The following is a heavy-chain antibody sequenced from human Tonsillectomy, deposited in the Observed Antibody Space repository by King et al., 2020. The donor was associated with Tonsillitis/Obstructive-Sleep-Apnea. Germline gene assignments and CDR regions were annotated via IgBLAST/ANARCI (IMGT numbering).Heavy chain of an antibody. D-gene: IGHD4-17*01. CDR2: IYDSGST. Sequence: QLQESGPGLVKPSQTLSLTCTVSGGSISSGGYYWRWIRQHPGKGLEWIGYIYDSGSTYYNPSLKSRLTISLDTSKNQFSLKLSSVTAADTAVYYCASEVTTGAFDYWGQGTLVTVSS. CDR1: GGSISSGGYY. V-gene: IGHV4-31*03. CDR3: ASEVTTGAFDY. J-gene: IGHJ4*02.